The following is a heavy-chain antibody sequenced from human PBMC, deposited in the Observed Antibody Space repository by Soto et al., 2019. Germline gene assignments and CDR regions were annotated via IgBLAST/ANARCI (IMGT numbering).Heavy chain of an antibody. Sequence: GGSLRLSCAASGFNFNGYDMHWVRQAPGKGLEWVVVIWYGGNNNYYADSVKGRFTISRDNSQSTLSLQMNSLRAEDTAVYYCVIILGNPSGSFDFWGQGTMVTVSS. CDR1: GFNFNGYD. CDR2: IWYGGNNN. D-gene: IGHD3-10*01. CDR3: VIILGNPSGSFDF. V-gene: IGHV3-33*01. J-gene: IGHJ4*02.